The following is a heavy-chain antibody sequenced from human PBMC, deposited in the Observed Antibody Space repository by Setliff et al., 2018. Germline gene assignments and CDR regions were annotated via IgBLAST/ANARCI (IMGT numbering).Heavy chain of an antibody. Sequence: SETLSLTCTVSDDSFTSSRYYWGWIRQAPGSGLEWIGSISYSGTPYYNASVESRVTISVDTSENQFSLKLNSVTAADTAVYYCAGGGGWIQLFDYWGLGTQVTVSS. V-gene: IGHV4-39*01. CDR1: DDSFTSSRYY. CDR2: ISYSGTP. D-gene: IGHD5-18*01. CDR3: AGGGGWIQLFDY. J-gene: IGHJ4*02.